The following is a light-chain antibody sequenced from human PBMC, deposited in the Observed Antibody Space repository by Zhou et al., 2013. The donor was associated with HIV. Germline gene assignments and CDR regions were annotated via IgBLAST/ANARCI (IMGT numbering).Light chain of an antibody. J-gene: IGKJ2*03. Sequence: DIQMTQSPPTLSASVGDRVTITCRASQSVRTWLAWYQQKPGKAPKLLIYKTSTLETGVPXRFNGSGSGTEFTLTISGLQPDDFATYYCQQYHSFSYSFGQGTKVEIK. CDR1: QSVRTW. V-gene: IGKV1-5*03. CDR3: QQYHSFSYS. CDR2: KTS.